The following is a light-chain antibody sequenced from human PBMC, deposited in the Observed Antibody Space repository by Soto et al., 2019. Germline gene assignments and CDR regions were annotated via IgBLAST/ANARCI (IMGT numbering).Light chain of an antibody. CDR2: GAS. CDR3: QRYHDLVWT. Sequence: EIVLTQSPGTLSLSPGERATLSCRASQSINSTSLAWYQQRPGQAPRLLIRGASGRATGIPDRFSGSGSGTDFILTISRLELEDFAVYFCQRYHDLVWTFGQGTKVEIK. V-gene: IGKV3-20*01. J-gene: IGKJ1*01. CDR1: QSINSTS.